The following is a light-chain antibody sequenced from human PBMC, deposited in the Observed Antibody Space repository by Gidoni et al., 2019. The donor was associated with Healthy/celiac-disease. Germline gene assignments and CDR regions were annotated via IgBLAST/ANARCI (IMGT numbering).Light chain of an antibody. CDR2: GAS. V-gene: IGKV3-15*01. Sequence: EIVLTQSPSTLSVSPGESAPPSCRARHILSSNLAWYQQKPGQAPRLLIYGASTRATGIPARFRGSGSGTEFTLTISSLQSEDFAVYYCQQYNNWPPLTFGGGTKVEIK. J-gene: IGKJ4*01. CDR3: QQYNNWPPLT. CDR1: HILSSN.